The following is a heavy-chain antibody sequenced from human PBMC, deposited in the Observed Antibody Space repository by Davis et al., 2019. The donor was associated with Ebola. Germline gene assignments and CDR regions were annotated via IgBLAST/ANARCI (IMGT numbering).Heavy chain of an antibody. Sequence: AASVKVSCKASGYTFTGYYMHWVRQAPGQGLEWMGWINPNSGGTNYAQKLQGRVTMTTDTSTRTAYMELRSLRSDDTAVYYCARGITMVRSASWFDPWGQGTLVTVSS. J-gene: IGHJ5*02. CDR2: INPNSGGT. CDR3: ARGITMVRSASWFDP. V-gene: IGHV1-2*02. CDR1: GYTFTGYY. D-gene: IGHD3-10*01.